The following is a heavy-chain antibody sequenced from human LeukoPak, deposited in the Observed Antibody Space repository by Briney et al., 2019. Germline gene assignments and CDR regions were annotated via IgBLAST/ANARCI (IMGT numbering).Heavy chain of an antibody. J-gene: IGHJ5*02. Sequence: GESLKISCKGSGYIFTSYWIGWVRQMPGKGLEWMGIIYPGDSDTRYSPAFHSQVTISADKSISTAYMQWSSLKASDTAMYYCARQRKTYYYGSGSYTSNWFDPWGQGTLVTVSS. CDR1: GYIFTSYW. V-gene: IGHV5-51*01. D-gene: IGHD3-10*01. CDR3: ARQRKTYYYGSGSYTSNWFDP. CDR2: IYPGDSDT.